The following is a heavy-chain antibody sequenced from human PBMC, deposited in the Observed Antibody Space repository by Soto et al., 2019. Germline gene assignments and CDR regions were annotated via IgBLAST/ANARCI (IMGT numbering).Heavy chain of an antibody. V-gene: IGHV4-59*12. D-gene: IGHD6-13*01. Sequence: SETLSLTCTVSGGSISDYYWSWIRQPPGKGLEWIGYIHYSGSTNYNPSLNSRVTISVHTSNNQFSLKLSSVTAADTAVYYCARDGYSSSWQLNWFDPWGQGTLVT. J-gene: IGHJ5*02. CDR3: ARDGYSSSWQLNWFDP. CDR2: IHYSGST. CDR1: GGSISDYY.